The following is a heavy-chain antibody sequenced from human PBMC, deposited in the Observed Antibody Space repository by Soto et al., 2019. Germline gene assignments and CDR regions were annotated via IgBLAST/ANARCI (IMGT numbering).Heavy chain of an antibody. CDR1: GVSFIGYY. CDR3: ARGLPYDYIWGSYRSYFDY. J-gene: IGHJ4*02. D-gene: IGHD3-16*02. CDR2: INHSGST. Sequence: PSETLSLTCAVYGVSFIGYYWSWIRQPPGKGLEWIGEINHSGSTNYNPSLKSRVTISVDTSKNQFSLKLSSVTAADTAVYYCARGLPYDYIWGSYRSYFDYWGQGTLVTVS. V-gene: IGHV4-34*01.